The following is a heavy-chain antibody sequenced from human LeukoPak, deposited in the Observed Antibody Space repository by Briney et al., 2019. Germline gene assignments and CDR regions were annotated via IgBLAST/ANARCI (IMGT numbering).Heavy chain of an antibody. V-gene: IGHV3-21*01. CDR3: ARDSPYYDILTGYVAFDY. J-gene: IGHJ4*02. Sequence: GGSLRLSCAASGFTFTSYYIHWVRQAPGKGLEWVSSISSNGNSIYYADSLKGRFTISRDNAKNSVYLQMNSLRAEDTAVYYCARDSPYYDILTGYVAFDYWGQGTLVTVSS. CDR1: GFTFTSYY. D-gene: IGHD3-9*01. CDR2: ISSNGNSI.